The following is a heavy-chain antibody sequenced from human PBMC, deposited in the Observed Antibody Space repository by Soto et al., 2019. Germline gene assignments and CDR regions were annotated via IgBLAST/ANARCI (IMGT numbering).Heavy chain of an antibody. V-gene: IGHV3-73*01. CDR3: SRRYCSGGNCYSDY. CDR2: IRSKADGYAT. CDR1: GLTFSGSS. J-gene: IGHJ4*02. D-gene: IGHD2-15*01. Sequence: EVQLVESGGGLVQPGGSLKLACAASGLTFSGSSVHWVRQTSGKGLEWVGRIRSKADGYATSYAASVKGRFTISRDDSKNTAYLQMNSLKTEDTAVYYCSRRYCSGGNCYSDYWGQGTLVTVSS.